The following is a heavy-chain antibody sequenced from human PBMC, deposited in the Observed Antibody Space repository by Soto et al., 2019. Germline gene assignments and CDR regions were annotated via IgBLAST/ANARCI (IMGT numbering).Heavy chain of an antibody. Sequence: SAVKVSCKASGCTFSRYAISWVRQSPGQGLEWMGGIIPIFGTANYAQKFQGRVTITADESTSTAYMELSSLRSEDTAVYYCASGTTIFGNYGMDVWGQGTTVTVSS. CDR2: IIPIFGTA. V-gene: IGHV1-69*13. CDR1: GCTFSRYA. D-gene: IGHD3-3*01. CDR3: ASGTTIFGNYGMDV. J-gene: IGHJ6*02.